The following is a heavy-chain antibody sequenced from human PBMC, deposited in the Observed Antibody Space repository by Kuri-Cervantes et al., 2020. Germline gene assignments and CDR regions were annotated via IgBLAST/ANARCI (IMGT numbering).Heavy chain of an antibody. CDR3: ELTDTAMIPAYFFDY. D-gene: IGHD5-18*01. J-gene: IGHJ4*02. Sequence: GSLRLSCTVSGGSISSSSYYWGWIRQPPGKGLEWIGSIYYSGSTYYNPSLRSRVTISVDTSKNQFSLKLSSVTAADTAVYYCELTDTAMIPAYFFDYWGQGTLVTVSS. V-gene: IGHV4-39*07. CDR1: GGSISSSSYY. CDR2: IYYSGST.